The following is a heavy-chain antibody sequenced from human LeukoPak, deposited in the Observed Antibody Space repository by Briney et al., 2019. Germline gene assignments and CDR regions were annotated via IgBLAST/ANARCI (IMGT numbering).Heavy chain of an antibody. V-gene: IGHV3-23*01. CDR1: GFRFSSYA. Sequence: GGSLRLSCAASGFRFSSYAMTRVRQAPGKGLEWVSGIGGSGGRTYYADFVKGRFTISRDASKNTLYLQMNSLRAEDTADYYCAKLYDSGGYWRSDNFDYWGQGTLVTVSS. CDR2: IGGSGGRT. J-gene: IGHJ4*02. CDR3: AKLYDSGGYWRSDNFDY. D-gene: IGHD3-22*01.